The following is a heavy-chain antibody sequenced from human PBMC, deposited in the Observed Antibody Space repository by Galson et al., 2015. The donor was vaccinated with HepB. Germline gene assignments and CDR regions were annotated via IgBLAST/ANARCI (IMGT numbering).Heavy chain of an antibody. CDR2: INPGTGGT. Sequence: SVKVSCKASGYTFTEYYIHWVRQAPGQGLEWMGWINPGTGGTNSAQKFQGRVTMTRDTSISTAYMEMSRLTSDDMAVYYCARGPLKNLWSGSIYAYWGQGTLVTVSS. CDR1: GYTFTEYY. CDR3: ARGPLKNLWSGSIYAY. J-gene: IGHJ4*02. V-gene: IGHV1-2*02. D-gene: IGHD3-3*01.